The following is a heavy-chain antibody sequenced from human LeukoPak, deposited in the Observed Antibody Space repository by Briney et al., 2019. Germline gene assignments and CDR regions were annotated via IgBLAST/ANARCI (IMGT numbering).Heavy chain of an antibody. V-gene: IGHV3-23*01. CDR3: AKGSRIAAAGNWFDP. J-gene: IGHJ5*02. Sequence: PGGSLRLSCAASGFTFSSYAMSWVRQAPGKGLEWVSAISGSGGSTYYADSVKGRFTISRDNSKNTLYLQMNSRRAEDTAVYYCAKGSRIAAAGNWFDPWGQGTLVTVSS. CDR1: GFTFSSYA. D-gene: IGHD6-13*01. CDR2: ISGSGGST.